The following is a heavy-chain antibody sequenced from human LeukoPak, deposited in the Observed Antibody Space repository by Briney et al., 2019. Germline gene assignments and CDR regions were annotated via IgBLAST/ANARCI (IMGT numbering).Heavy chain of an antibody. V-gene: IGHV4-39*01. CDR3: ARQGPTWPFDY. D-gene: IGHD5-24*01. CDR2: IYYSGNT. Sequence: SETLSLTCTVSDGSISSSTYWGWIRQPPGKGLEWIGSIYYSGNTYYNPSLKSRVTISVDTSKNQFSLQLNSVTPDDTAIYYCARQGPTWPFDYWGQGTLVTVSS. J-gene: IGHJ4*02. CDR1: DGSISSSTY.